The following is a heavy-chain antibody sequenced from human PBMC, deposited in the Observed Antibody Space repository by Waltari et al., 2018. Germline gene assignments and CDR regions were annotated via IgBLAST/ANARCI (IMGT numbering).Heavy chain of an antibody. CDR3: ARQWNWGSVHYFDY. CDR2: IYYRVST. CDR1: GGSIRSFY. D-gene: IGHD7-27*01. Sequence: QVQLQESGPGLVKPSETLSLTCTVSGGSIRSFYWSWIRQPPGKGLEWIGYIYYRVSTNYHPSLKSRVTISVDTSKNLFALKLGSVTAADTAVYYCARQWNWGSVHYFDYWGQGTLVTVSS. J-gene: IGHJ4*02. V-gene: IGHV4-59*08.